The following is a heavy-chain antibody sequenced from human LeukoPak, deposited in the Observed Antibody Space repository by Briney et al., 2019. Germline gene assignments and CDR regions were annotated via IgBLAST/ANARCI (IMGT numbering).Heavy chain of an antibody. CDR2: INPSGGST. J-gene: IGHJ4*02. CDR1: GYTFTSYY. V-gene: IGHV1-46*01. D-gene: IGHD3-10*01. CDR3: ARGGSYADYLDY. Sequence: ASVKVSCKASGYTFTSYYMHWVRQAPGQGLEWMGIINPSGGSTRYAQKFQGRVTMTRDTSTSTGYMELRSLRSEDEAVYYCARGGSYADYLDYSGQGTLVTVSS.